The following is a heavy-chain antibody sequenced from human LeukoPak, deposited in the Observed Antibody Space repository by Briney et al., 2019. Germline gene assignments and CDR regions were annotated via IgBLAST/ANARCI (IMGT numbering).Heavy chain of an antibody. Sequence: SVKVSCKASGGTFSSYAISWVRQAPGQGLEWMGGIIPIFGTANYAQKFQGRVTITADESTSTAYMELSSLRSEDTAVYYCARDHCSGGSCYSKNWFDPWGQGTLVTVSS. CDR3: ARDHCSGGSCYSKNWFDP. CDR1: GGTFSSYA. CDR2: IIPIFGTA. J-gene: IGHJ5*02. V-gene: IGHV1-69*13. D-gene: IGHD2-15*01.